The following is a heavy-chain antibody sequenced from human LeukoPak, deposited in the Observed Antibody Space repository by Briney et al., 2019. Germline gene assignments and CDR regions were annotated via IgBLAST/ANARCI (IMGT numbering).Heavy chain of an antibody. Sequence: GGSLRISCAASGFTFSVYWMGWVRQAPGKGLEWVSYIRGGGAGALYADSVKGRFTVSRDNSRSTLYLQMNSLRVEDTAVYYCAKCAQSYGNDAFDLWGPGTMVTVSS. J-gene: IGHJ3*01. V-gene: IGHV3-23*01. CDR3: AKCAQSYGNDAFDL. D-gene: IGHD3-16*01. CDR1: GFTFSVYW. CDR2: IRGGGAGA.